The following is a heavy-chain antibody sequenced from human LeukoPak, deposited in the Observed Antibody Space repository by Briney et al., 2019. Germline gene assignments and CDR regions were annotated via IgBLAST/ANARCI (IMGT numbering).Heavy chain of an antibody. D-gene: IGHD3-10*01. CDR2: IHHSGSI. V-gene: IGHV4-4*02. Sequence: PSETLSLTCAVSGVSISSNLWWTWVRQSPGKGLEWIAEIHHSGSINYNPSLKSRVTISVDKAKNQFSLNLNSVTAADTAVYYCARGGDRSFDYWGQGTLATVSS. CDR1: GVSISSNLW. CDR3: ARGGDRSFDY. J-gene: IGHJ4*02.